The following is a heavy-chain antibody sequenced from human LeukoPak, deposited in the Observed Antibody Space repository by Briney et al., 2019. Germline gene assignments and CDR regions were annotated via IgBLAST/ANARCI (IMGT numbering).Heavy chain of an antibody. CDR3: ARDSTYYDFWSGYSNWFDP. J-gene: IGHJ5*02. D-gene: IGHD3-3*01. CDR1: GGSFSGYY. CDR2: INHSGST. Sequence: SETLSLTCAVYGGSFSGYYWSWIRKPPGKGLEWIGEINHSGSTNYNPSLKSRVTISVDTSKNQFSLKLSSVTAADTAVYYCARDSTYYDFWSGYSNWFDPWGQGTLVTVSS. V-gene: IGHV4-34*01.